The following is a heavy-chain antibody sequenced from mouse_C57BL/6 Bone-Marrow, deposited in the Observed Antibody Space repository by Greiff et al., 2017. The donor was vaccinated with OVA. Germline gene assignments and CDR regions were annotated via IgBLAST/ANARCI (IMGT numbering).Heavy chain of an antibody. CDR1: GFTFSSYG. D-gene: IGHD4-1*01. Sequence: EVKLVESGGDLVKPGGSLKLSCAASGFTFSSYGMSWVRQTPDKRLEWVATISSGGSYTYYPDSVKGRFTISRDNAKNTLYLQMSSLKSEDTAMYYCARMAPGTDAYWGQGTLVTVSA. V-gene: IGHV5-6*01. J-gene: IGHJ3*01. CDR2: ISSGGSYT. CDR3: ARMAPGTDAY.